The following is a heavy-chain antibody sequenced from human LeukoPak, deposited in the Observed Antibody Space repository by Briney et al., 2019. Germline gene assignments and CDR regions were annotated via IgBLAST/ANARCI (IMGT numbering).Heavy chain of an antibody. V-gene: IGHV3-7*01. J-gene: IGHJ4*02. CDR3: ARGQRYNWNDPYYFDY. CDR1: GFTFSSYW. CDR2: IKQGGSEK. D-gene: IGHD1-1*01. Sequence: PGGSLRLSCAASGFTFSSYWMSWVRQAPGKGLGWVANIKQGGSEKYYVDSVKGRFTISRDNAKNSLYLQMNSLRAEDTAVYYCARGQRYNWNDPYYFDYWGQGTLVTVSS.